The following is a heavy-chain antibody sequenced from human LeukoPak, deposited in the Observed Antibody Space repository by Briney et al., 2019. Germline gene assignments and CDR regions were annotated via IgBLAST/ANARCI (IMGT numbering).Heavy chain of an antibody. D-gene: IGHD5-12*01. CDR3: ARTSGYDFGTDFDY. CDR2: INPDSGGT. J-gene: IGHJ4*02. CDR1: VYTFTGYY. V-gene: IGHV1-2*02. Sequence: GASVKVSCKSSVYTFTGYYINWVRQAPGQGLEWMGWINPDSGGTNYAQNFQGRVTMTRDTSISTAYMELSRLRSDDTAVYYCARTSGYDFGTDFDYWGQGTLVTVSS.